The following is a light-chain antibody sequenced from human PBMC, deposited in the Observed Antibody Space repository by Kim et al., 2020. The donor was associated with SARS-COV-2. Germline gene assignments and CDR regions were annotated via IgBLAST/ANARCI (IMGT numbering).Light chain of an antibody. CDR3: QSYDSSLSDWV. CDR1: SSNIGAGYD. J-gene: IGLJ3*02. Sequence: QRYTISCAGSSSNIGAGYDVHWYQQLPGTAPKLLIYGNTNRPSGVPDRFSGSKSGTSASLAITGLQAEDEADYYCQSYDSSLSDWVFGGGTQLTVL. V-gene: IGLV1-40*01. CDR2: GNT.